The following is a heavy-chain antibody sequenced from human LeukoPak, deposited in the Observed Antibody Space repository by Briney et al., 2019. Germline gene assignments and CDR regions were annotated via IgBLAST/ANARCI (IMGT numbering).Heavy chain of an antibody. J-gene: IGHJ4*02. Sequence: PGGSLRLSRAPSRFTFSIFDMHGVCQPPDKGLEWVAVIKFDGSQKYYADSVRGRFTVSRYNSRNMLYLQLDSLRDDDTAVYFCARRLPDSGSYSPDYWGQATLVTVSS. D-gene: IGHD3-10*01. CDR2: IKFDGSQK. V-gene: IGHV3-30*02. CDR1: RFTFSIFD. CDR3: ARRLPDSGSYSPDY.